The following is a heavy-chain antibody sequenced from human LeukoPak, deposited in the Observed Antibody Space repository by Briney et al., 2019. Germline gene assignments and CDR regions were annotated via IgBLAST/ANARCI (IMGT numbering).Heavy chain of an antibody. J-gene: IGHJ4*02. CDR2: IYYSGST. Sequence: PSETLSLTCTVSGGSISSGGYYWSWIRQHPGKGLEWIGYIYYSGSTYYNPSLKSRVTISVDTSKNQFSLKLSSVTAADTAVYYCARDRSGYPYYFDYWGQGTLVTVSS. V-gene: IGHV4-31*03. D-gene: IGHD3-22*01. CDR3: ARDRSGYPYYFDY. CDR1: GGSISSGGYY.